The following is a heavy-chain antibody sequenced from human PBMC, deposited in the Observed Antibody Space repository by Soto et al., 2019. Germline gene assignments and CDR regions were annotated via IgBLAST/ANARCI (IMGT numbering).Heavy chain of an antibody. CDR2: IYYSGST. CDR3: ATATVTRVGLYYYYYMDV. D-gene: IGHD4-17*01. CDR1: GGSISSYY. Sequence: SETLSLTCTVSGGSISSYYWSWIRQPPGKGLEWIGYIYYSGSTNYNPSLKSRVTISVDTSKNQFSLKLSSVTAADTAVYYCATATVTRVGLYYYYYMDVWGKGTTVTVSS. V-gene: IGHV4-59*01. J-gene: IGHJ6*03.